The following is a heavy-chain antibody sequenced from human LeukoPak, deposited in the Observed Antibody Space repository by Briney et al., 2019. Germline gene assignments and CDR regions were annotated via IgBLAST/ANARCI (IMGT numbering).Heavy chain of an antibody. D-gene: IGHD3/OR15-3a*01. CDR2: ISSSGSTI. CDR1: GFTFSSYE. Sequence: GGSLRLSCAASGFTFSSYEMNWVRQAPGKGLEWVSYISSSGSTIKYADSVKGRFTISRDNAKNSLYLQMNSLRAEDTAAYYCARLARSLDLWGQGTLVTVSS. J-gene: IGHJ4*02. V-gene: IGHV3-48*03. CDR3: ARLARSLDL.